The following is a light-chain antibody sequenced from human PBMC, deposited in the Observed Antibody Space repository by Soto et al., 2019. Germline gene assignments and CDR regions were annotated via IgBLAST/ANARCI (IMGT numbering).Light chain of an antibody. CDR3: QPWGTAHWV. CDR2: LNSDGSH. J-gene: IGLJ3*02. V-gene: IGLV4-69*01. CDR1: SGHSSYA. Sequence: QLVLTQSPSASASLGASVKLTCALSSGHSSYAIAWHQQQPEKGPRYLMKLNSDGSHSKGDGIPDRFSGSSSGAERYLTIAGRQSEEGAPYYCQPWGTAHWVFGGG.